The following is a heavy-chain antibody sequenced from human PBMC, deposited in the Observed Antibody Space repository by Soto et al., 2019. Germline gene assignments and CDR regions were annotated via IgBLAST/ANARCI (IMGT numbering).Heavy chain of an antibody. CDR3: ARDPTPAVVPAATRLEGWFDP. CDR1: GYTFTSYG. D-gene: IGHD2-2*01. CDR2: ISDYNGNT. Sequence: GGSVEGSCKASGYTFTSYGISWVGQAPGQGVEGMGWISDYNGNTNYAQKLQGRVTMTTDTSTSTAYMELRSLRSDDTAVYYCARDPTPAVVPAATRLEGWFDPWGQGTLVTVSS. J-gene: IGHJ5*02. V-gene: IGHV1-18*01.